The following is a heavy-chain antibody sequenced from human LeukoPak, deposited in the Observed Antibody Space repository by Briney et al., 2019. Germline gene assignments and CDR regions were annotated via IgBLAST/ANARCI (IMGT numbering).Heavy chain of an antibody. D-gene: IGHD1-26*01. CDR1: GDSISSYY. Sequence: SETLSLTCTVSGDSISSYYWSWIRQPPGKGLEWIGCSYYSGSTNYNPSLKSRVTISVDTSKNQSSLKLSSVTAADTAVYYCARDVVGGGNFDYWGQGTLVTVSS. CDR3: ARDVVGGGNFDY. CDR2: SYYSGST. V-gene: IGHV4-59*01. J-gene: IGHJ4*02.